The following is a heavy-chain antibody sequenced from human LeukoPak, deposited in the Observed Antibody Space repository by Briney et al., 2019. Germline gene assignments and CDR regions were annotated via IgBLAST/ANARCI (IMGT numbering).Heavy chain of an antibody. CDR1: DDSFSSHY. D-gene: IGHD4-17*01. CDR2: ISYIGST. Sequence: SETLSLTCAVSDDSFSSHYWTWIRQPPGKGLEWIGYISYIGSTNYNPSLKSRVTISIDTSRNQFSLRLSSVTAADTAVYYCSRDLVTVTKGFDIWGQGTMVSVSS. CDR3: SRDLVTVTKGFDI. V-gene: IGHV4-59*11. J-gene: IGHJ3*02.